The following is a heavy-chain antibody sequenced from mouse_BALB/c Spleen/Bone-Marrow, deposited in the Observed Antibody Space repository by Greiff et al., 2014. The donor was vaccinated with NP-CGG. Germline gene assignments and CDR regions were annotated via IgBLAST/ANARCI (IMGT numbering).Heavy chain of an antibody. CDR2: ITRGGNT. D-gene: IGHD1-1*01. V-gene: IGHV5-6-5*01. CDR1: GFTFSSYA. Sequence: DVMLVESGGGLVKPGGSLKLSCAASGFTFSSYAMSWARQTPEKRLEWVASITRGGNTYYPDSVKGRFTISRDNARDILYLQMSSLRSEDTAMYYCARGEIYYYGSTHYFDYWGQGTTLTVSS. J-gene: IGHJ2*01. CDR3: ARGEIYYYGSTHYFDY.